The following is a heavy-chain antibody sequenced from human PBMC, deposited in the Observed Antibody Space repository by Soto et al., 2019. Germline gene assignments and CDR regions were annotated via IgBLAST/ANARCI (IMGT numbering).Heavy chain of an antibody. Sequence: GGSLRLSCAASGFTFDDYTMHWVRQAPGKGLEWVSLISWDGGSTYYADSVKGRFTISRDNSKNSLYLQMNSLRTEDTALYYCAKDDSSGYYILDYWGQGTLVTVSS. V-gene: IGHV3-43*01. CDR1: GFTFDDYT. J-gene: IGHJ4*02. CDR3: AKDDSSGYYILDY. D-gene: IGHD3-22*01. CDR2: ISWDGGST.